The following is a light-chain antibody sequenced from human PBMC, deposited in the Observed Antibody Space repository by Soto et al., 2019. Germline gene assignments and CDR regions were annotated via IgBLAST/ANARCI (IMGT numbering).Light chain of an antibody. CDR1: QSVTSSY. V-gene: IGKV3-20*01. CDR3: QQYDRSPSWT. CDR2: GAS. Sequence: EIVLTQSPGTLSLSPGERATLSCRASQSVTSSYLAWYQQIPGQAPRLLIYGASNRATGIPDRFSGSGSGTDFTLTISRLESEDFAVYYCQQYDRSPSWTFGQGTKVE. J-gene: IGKJ1*01.